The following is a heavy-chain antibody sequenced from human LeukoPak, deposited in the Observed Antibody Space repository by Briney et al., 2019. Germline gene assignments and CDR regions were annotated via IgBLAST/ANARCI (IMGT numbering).Heavy chain of an antibody. CDR1: GFTFSDQY. V-gene: IGHV3-72*01. CDR2: VRNKAHNYMT. J-gene: IGHJ4*02. Sequence: GGSLRLSCVASGFTFSDQYMDWVRQAPGKGLEWLGRVRNKAHNYMTEYAASVKARFTIPRDDSVNSLFLEIHTVTVEDTAVYYCVRGGGYFFDYWGRGTLVTVSS. CDR3: VRGGGYFFDY. D-gene: IGHD6-25*01.